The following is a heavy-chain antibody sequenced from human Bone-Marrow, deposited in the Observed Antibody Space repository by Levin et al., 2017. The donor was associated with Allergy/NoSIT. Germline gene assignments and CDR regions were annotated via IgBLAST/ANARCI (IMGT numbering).Heavy chain of an antibody. CDR1: GGSFSGYY. Sequence: GSLRLSCAVYGGSFSGYYWSWIRQPPGKGLEWIGEINHSGSTNYNPSLKSRVTISVDTSKNQFSLKLSSVTAADTAVYYCARGEGDIVVVPAIMTYYFDYWGQGTLVTVSS. D-gene: IGHD2-2*01. V-gene: IGHV4-34*01. CDR3: ARGEGDIVVVPAIMTYYFDY. J-gene: IGHJ4*02. CDR2: INHSGST.